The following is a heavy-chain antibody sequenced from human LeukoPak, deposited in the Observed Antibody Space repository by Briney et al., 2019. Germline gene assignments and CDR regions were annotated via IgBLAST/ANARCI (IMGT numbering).Heavy chain of an antibody. CDR2: ISAYNGNT. J-gene: IGHJ6*02. CDR1: GYTFTSYG. Sequence: GASVKVSCKASGYTFTSYGISWVRQAPGQGLEWMGWISAYNGNTNYAQKLQGRVTMTTDTSTSTAYMELRSLRSDDTAVYYCASLAGTPYYYYGMDVWGQGTTVTVSS. V-gene: IGHV1-18*01. CDR3: ASLAGTPYYYYGMDV. D-gene: IGHD6-19*01.